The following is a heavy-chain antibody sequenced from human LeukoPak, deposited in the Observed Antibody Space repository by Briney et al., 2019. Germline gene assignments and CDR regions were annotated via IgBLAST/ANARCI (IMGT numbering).Heavy chain of an antibody. CDR3: AIYDSSGYYNY. CDR1: GFTFSSYS. CDR2: ISYDGSNI. J-gene: IGHJ4*02. V-gene: IGHV3-30*14. Sequence: GGSLRLSCAASGFTFSSYSMHWVRQAPGKGLEWVAVISYDGSNIHYADSVKGRFTISRDNSKNTLYLQMNSLRAEDTAVYYCAIYDSSGYYNYWGQGTLVTVSS. D-gene: IGHD3-22*01.